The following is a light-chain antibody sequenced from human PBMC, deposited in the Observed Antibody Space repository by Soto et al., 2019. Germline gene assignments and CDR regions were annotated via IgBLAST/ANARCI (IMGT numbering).Light chain of an antibody. CDR2: NVN. J-gene: IGLJ1*01. Sequence: QSVLIQPPSVSGSPGQSVTISCTGTSSDVGSYDYVSWCQQHPGTVPKPMIYNVNTRPSGVPDRFSGSKSGNTASMTISGLQAEDEADYLCCSYTASATYVFETGTKATVL. CDR1: SSDVGSYDY. V-gene: IGLV2-11*01. CDR3: CSYTASATYV.